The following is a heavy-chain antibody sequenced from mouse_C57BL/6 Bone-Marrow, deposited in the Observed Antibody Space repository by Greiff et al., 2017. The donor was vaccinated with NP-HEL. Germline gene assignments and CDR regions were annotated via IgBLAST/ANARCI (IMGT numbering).Heavy chain of an antibody. CDR3: ARPYGSSPYYYAMDY. Sequence: VKLQESGAELARPGASVKLSCKASGYTFTSYGISWVKQRTGQGLEWIGEIYPRSGNTSYNEKFKGKGTLTADKSSSTAYMELRSLTSEDSAVNFCARPYGSSPYYYAMDYWGQGTSVTVSS. D-gene: IGHD1-1*01. J-gene: IGHJ4*01. CDR1: GYTFTSYG. V-gene: IGHV1-81*01. CDR2: IYPRSGNT.